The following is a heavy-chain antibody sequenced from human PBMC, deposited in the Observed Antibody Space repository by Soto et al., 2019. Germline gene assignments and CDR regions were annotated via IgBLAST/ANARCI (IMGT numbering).Heavy chain of an antibody. D-gene: IGHD1-26*01. CDR2: ISWNSGSI. V-gene: IGHV3-9*01. J-gene: IGHJ4*02. CDR1: GLTFDDYA. Sequence: EVQLVESGGGLVQPGRSLRLSCAASGLTFDDYAMHWVRQAPGKGLEWVSGISWNSGSIGYADSVKGRFTISRDNAKNSLYLQMNSLRAEDTALYYCAKDPNRWASYRFDYWGQGTLVTVSS. CDR3: AKDPNRWASYRFDY.